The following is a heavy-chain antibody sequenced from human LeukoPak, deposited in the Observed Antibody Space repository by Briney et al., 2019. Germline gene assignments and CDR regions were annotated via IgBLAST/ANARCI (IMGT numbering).Heavy chain of an antibody. D-gene: IGHD3-9*01. CDR3: ARGNHFDWFGIDY. J-gene: IGHJ4*02. CDR2: INHSGST. CDR1: GGSFSGYY. Sequence: SETLSLTCAVYGGSFSGYYWSWIRQPPGKGLEWIGEINHSGSTNYNPSLKSRVTISVDTSKNQFSLKLSSVTAADTAVYYCARGNHFDWFGIDYWGQGTLVTVSS. V-gene: IGHV4-34*01.